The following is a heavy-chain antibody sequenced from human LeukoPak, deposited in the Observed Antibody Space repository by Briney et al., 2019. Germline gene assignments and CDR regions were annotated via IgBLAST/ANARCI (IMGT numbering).Heavy chain of an antibody. CDR1: GGSISSGVYY. Sequence: SETLSLTCTVSGGSISSGVYYWTWIRQPAGKGLEWIGQIYTSGTTNYNPSLKSRVTISLDTSKNQFSLKLSSVTAVDTAFYYCVGRDFDYWGQGTLVTVSS. CDR2: IYTSGTT. V-gene: IGHV4-61*09. CDR3: VGRDFDY. J-gene: IGHJ4*02. D-gene: IGHD1-26*01.